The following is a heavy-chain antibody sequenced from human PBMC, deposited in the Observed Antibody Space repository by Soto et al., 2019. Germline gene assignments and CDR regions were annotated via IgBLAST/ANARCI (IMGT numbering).Heavy chain of an antibody. CDR1: GFTFTNYA. D-gene: IGHD1-1*01. Sequence: PGGSLRLSCAASGFTFTNYAMSWVRQAPGEGLEWVSSMSGSSGTTYYADSVRGRFTISRDNSRDTLYLQMNSLRAEDTAVYYCERARKWNSESGYFDYWGQGTLVTVSS. CDR3: ERARKWNSESGYFDY. V-gene: IGHV3-23*01. CDR2: MSGSSGTT. J-gene: IGHJ4*02.